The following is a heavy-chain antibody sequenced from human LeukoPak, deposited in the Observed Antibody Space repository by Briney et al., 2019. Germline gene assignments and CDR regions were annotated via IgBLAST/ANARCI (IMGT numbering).Heavy chain of an antibody. D-gene: IGHD3-22*01. CDR1: GGTFSSYA. Sequence: ASVKVSCKASGGTFSSYAISWVRQAPGQGLEWMGGIIPIFGTANYAQKFQGRVTITTDESTSTAYMELSSLRSEDTAVYYCARFGASNYYDSSGREKYYYYYYMDVWGKGTTVTVSS. CDR2: IIPIFGTA. J-gene: IGHJ6*03. CDR3: ARFGASNYYDSSGREKYYYYYYMDV. V-gene: IGHV1-69*05.